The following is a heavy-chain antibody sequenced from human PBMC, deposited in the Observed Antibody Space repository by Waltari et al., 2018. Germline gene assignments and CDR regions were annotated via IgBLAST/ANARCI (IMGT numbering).Heavy chain of an antibody. CDR2: IESGGST. CDR1: GFTVSSNY. CDR3: ARAAAAGKGTNYYYYMDV. Sequence: EVQLVETGGGLIQPGGSLRLSCAASGFTVSSNYMSWVRQAPGKGLEWVSLIESGGSTYYADSVKGRFTISRDKSKNTLYLQMNSLRAEDTAVYYCARAAAAGKGTNYYYYMDVWGKGTTVTVSS. D-gene: IGHD6-13*01. J-gene: IGHJ6*03. V-gene: IGHV3-53*02.